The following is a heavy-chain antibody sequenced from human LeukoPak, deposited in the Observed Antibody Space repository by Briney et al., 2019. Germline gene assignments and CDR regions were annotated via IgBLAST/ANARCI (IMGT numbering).Heavy chain of an antibody. CDR3: ARDPYSSTWPYGMDV. D-gene: IGHD6-6*01. Sequence: GGSLRLSCAASGFIFSSYWMSWVRQAPGKGLEWVANIKQDGSEEMYVDSVKGRFTISRDNAKNSLFLQMNTLRAEDTAVYYCARDPYSSTWPYGMDVWGQGTTVTVSS. CDR2: IKQDGSEE. V-gene: IGHV3-7*05. J-gene: IGHJ6*02. CDR1: GFIFSSYW.